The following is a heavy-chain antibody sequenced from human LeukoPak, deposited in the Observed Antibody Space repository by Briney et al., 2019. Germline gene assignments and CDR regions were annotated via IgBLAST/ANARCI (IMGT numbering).Heavy chain of an antibody. CDR3: ARDPEVLGYGSGRDYFDY. V-gene: IGHV4-34*01. Sequence: SETLSLTCAVYGGSFSGYYWSWIRQPPGKGLEWIGEINHSGSTNYNPSLKSRVTISVDTSKNQFSLKLSSVTAADTAVYYCARDPEVLGYGSGRDYFDYWGQGTLVTVSS. CDR1: GGSFSGYY. CDR2: INHSGST. J-gene: IGHJ4*02. D-gene: IGHD3-10*01.